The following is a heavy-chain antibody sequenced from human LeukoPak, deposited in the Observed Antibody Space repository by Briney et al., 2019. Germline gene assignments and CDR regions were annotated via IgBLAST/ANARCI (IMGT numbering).Heavy chain of an antibody. V-gene: IGHV4-59*01. CDR1: GGSISSYY. CDR3: ARSKTFAYGMDV. Sequence: PSETLSLTCTVSGGSISSYYWSWIRHPPGKGLEWIGYIYYSGSTNYNPSLKSRVTISVDTSKNQFSLKLSSVTAADTAVYYCARSKTFAYGMDVWGQGTTVTVSS. J-gene: IGHJ6*02. CDR2: IYYSGST.